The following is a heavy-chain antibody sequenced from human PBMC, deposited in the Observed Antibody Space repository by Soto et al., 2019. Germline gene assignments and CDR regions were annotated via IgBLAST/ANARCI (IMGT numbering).Heavy chain of an antibody. CDR3: ARGGQYSNTLSYLDS. Sequence: PGGSLRLSCAASGFSFNKYWMHWVRQPPGKGLVWVSGINSDGSDTNSADSVKGRLTISRDNAKNTLYLQVNSLRAEDTAVYYCARGGQYSNTLSYLDSWGRGT. J-gene: IGHJ4*02. CDR2: INSDGSDT. V-gene: IGHV3-74*01. CDR1: GFSFNKYW. D-gene: IGHD6-6*01.